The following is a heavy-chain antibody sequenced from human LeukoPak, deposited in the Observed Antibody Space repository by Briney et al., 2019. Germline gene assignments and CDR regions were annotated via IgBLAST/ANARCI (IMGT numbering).Heavy chain of an antibody. CDR3: ARVKGPRISMVRGAKGGYFDY. CDR2: INHSGST. J-gene: IGHJ4*02. CDR1: GGSFSGYY. V-gene: IGHV4-34*01. Sequence: SETLSLTCAVYGGSFSGYYWSWIRQPPGKGLEWIGEINHSGSTNYNPSLKSRVTISVDTSKNQFSLKPSSVTAADTAVYYCARVKGPRISMVRGAKGGYFDYWGQGTLVTVSS. D-gene: IGHD3-10*01.